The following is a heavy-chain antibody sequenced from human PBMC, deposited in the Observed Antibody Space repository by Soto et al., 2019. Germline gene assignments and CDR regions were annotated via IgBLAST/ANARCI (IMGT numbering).Heavy chain of an antibody. V-gene: IGHV3-33*01. CDR1: GFTFSSYG. CDR3: ARDPPRDAPLDY. CDR2: IWYDGSNK. Sequence: GGSLRLSCAASGFTFSSYGMHWVRQAPGKGLEWVAVIWYDGSNKYYADSVKGRFTISRDNSRNTLYLQMNSLRAEDTAVYYCARDPPRDAPLDYWGQGTLVTVSS. J-gene: IGHJ4*02.